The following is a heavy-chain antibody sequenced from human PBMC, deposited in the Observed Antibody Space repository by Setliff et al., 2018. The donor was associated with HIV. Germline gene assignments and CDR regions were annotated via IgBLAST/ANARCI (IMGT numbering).Heavy chain of an antibody. CDR2: ISAYIGDT. Sequence: ASVKVSCKTSGYPFDSNGIGWVRQAPGQGLEWMGWISAYIGDTKYAQRFQGRVTMTTDPSTPTAYMELTSLKSEDTAVYYCARAVGGSNYFDYSGYQDFWGQGTRVTVSS. D-gene: IGHD3-22*01. CDR3: ARAVGGSNYFDYSGYQDF. V-gene: IGHV1-18*01. J-gene: IGHJ4*02. CDR1: GYPFDSNG.